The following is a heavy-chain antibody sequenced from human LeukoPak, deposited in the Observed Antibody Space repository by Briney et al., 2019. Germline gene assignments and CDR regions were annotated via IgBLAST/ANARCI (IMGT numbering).Heavy chain of an antibody. D-gene: IGHD5-12*01. CDR1: GGSFSGYY. Sequence: PSETLSLTCAVYGGSFSGYYWSWIRQPPGKGLEWIGEINHSRSTNYNPSLKSRVTISVDTSKNQFSLKLSSVTAADTAVYYCARGGYVHILNPYYFDYWGQGTLVTVSS. CDR2: INHSRST. V-gene: IGHV4-34*01. CDR3: ARGGYVHILNPYYFDY. J-gene: IGHJ4*02.